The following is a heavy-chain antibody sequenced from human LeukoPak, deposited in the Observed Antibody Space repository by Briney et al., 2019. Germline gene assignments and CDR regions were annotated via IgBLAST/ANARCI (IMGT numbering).Heavy chain of an antibody. J-gene: IGHJ4*02. CDR3: ASGDNYDRSGPYYFDY. CDR2: IDPNSGGT. Sequence: ASMMVSCKASGYTFTDYYIHWVRQAPGQGLEWMGWIDPNSGGTNYAQKFQGRVTMTRDTSISTAYMELSRLRSDDTAVYYCASGDNYDRSGPYYFDYWGQGTLVTVSS. V-gene: IGHV1-2*02. CDR1: GYTFTDYY. D-gene: IGHD3-22*01.